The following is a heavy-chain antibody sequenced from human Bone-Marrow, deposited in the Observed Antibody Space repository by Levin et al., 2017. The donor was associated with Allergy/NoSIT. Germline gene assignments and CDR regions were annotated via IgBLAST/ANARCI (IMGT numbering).Heavy chain of an antibody. J-gene: IGHJ4*02. CDR1: GDSVSSNTGS. CDR2: TYYRSKWYN. V-gene: IGHV6-1*01. CDR3: TRDFDS. Sequence: SQTLSLTCAISGDSVSSNTGSWNWVRQAPSRGLEWLGRTYYRSKWYNDSALSVKSRIIIDPDTSKNQFSLQLTSVTPEDTAVYFCTRDFDSWGQGTLVTVSS.